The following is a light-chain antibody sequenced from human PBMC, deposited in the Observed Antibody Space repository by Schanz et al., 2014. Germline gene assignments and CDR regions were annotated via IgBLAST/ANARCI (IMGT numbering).Light chain of an antibody. V-gene: IGKV2-28*01. CDR1: QSLLYVNGYNY. J-gene: IGKJ1*01. CDR2: LGS. Sequence: DIVMTQSPLSLPVTPGEPASMSCRASQSLLYVNGYNYLDWYLQKPGQSPQLLIYLGSNRASGVPDRFSGSGSGTDFTLKISRVEAEDVGVYYCMQALQTPATFGQGTKVEIK. CDR3: MQALQTPAT.